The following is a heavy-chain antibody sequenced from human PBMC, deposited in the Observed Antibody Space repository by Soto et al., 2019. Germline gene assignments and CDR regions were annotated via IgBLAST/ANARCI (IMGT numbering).Heavy chain of an antibody. V-gene: IGHV3-21*01. CDR3: ARAGYYYDSSGLFDY. CDR1: GFTFSSYS. CDR2: ISSSSSYI. D-gene: IGHD3-22*01. J-gene: IGHJ4*02. Sequence: EVQLVESGGGMVKPGGSLRLSCAASGFTFSSYSMNWVRQAPGKGLEWVSSISSSSSYIYYADSVKGRFTISRDNAKNSLYLQMNSLIAVDTAVYYCARAGYYYDSSGLFDYWGQGTLVTVSS.